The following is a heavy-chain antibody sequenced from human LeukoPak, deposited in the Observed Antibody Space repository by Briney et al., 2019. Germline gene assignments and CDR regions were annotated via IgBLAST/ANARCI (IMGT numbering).Heavy chain of an antibody. J-gene: IGHJ4*02. V-gene: IGHV5-51*01. D-gene: IGHD1-7*01. CDR2: IFPGDSDT. Sequence: GESLKISCKASGDRFTSYWVAWVRQKPGKGLEWMGIIFPGDSDTRYSPSFEGQVSISVDRSSTTAYLHWSSLKASDTVIYYCARRPLHSQNYCVRWGQGTLVTVSP. CDR1: GDRFTSYW. CDR3: ARRPLHSQNYCVR.